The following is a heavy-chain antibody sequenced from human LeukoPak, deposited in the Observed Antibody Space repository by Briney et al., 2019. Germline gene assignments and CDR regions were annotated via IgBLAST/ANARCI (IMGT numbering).Heavy chain of an antibody. CDR1: GFTFSNYS. V-gene: IGHV3-21*01. Sequence: PGGSLRLSCAASGFTFSNYSMNWVRQAPGKGLEWVSSISSTGTYIYYADSVKGRFTISRDNAKNSLYLQMNSLRAEDTAVYYCAREDFYGGNSLDYWGQGTLVTVSS. J-gene: IGHJ4*02. CDR2: ISSTGTYI. CDR3: AREDFYGGNSLDY. D-gene: IGHD4-23*01.